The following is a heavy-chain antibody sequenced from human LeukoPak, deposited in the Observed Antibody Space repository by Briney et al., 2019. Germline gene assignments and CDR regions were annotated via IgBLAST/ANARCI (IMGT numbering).Heavy chain of an antibody. Sequence: SAPLSLTCTVSGASISSHYWSWIRQPPGKGLEWIGYIYYSGSTNYNPSLKRRVTISVDTSKNQFSLKLSSVTAADTAVYYCARDRRFLEWGYFDPWGQGTLVTVSS. CDR3: ARDRRFLEWGYFDP. J-gene: IGHJ5*02. D-gene: IGHD3-3*01. CDR1: GASISSHY. V-gene: IGHV4-59*11. CDR2: IYYSGST.